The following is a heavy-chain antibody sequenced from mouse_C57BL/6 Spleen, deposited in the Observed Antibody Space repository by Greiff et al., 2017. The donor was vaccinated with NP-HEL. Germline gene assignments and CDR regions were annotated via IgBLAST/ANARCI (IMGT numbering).Heavy chain of an antibody. V-gene: IGHV1-50*01. Sequence: VQLQQPGAELVKPGASVKLSCKASGYTFTSYWMQWVKQRPGQGLAWIGELDPSDSYSNYNLKFKGKSTLTVDTSSSTAYMQLSSLTSEDSAVYYCARYAATVYAMDYWGQGTSVTVSS. CDR3: ARYAATVYAMDY. CDR1: GYTFTSYW. J-gene: IGHJ4*01. CDR2: LDPSDSYS. D-gene: IGHD1-1*01.